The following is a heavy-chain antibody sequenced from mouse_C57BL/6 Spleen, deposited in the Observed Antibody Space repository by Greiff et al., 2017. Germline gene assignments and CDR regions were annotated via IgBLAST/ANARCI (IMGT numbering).Heavy chain of an antibody. D-gene: IGHD2-5*01. V-gene: IGHV5-6*01. CDR1: GFTFSSYG. Sequence: EVKLMESGGDLVKPGGSLKLSCAASGFTFSSYGMSWVRQTPDKRLEWVATISSGGSYTYYPDSVKGRFTISRDNAKNTLYLQMISLKSEDTAMYYCAREAYYSNYDAMDYWGQGTSVTVSS. CDR2: ISSGGSYT. J-gene: IGHJ4*01. CDR3: AREAYYSNYDAMDY.